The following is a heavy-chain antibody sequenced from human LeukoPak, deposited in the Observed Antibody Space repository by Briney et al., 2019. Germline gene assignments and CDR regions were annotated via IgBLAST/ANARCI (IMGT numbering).Heavy chain of an antibody. CDR2: IYPGDSDT. D-gene: IGHD2-15*01. CDR3: VRRRYCRGGNLFSNVFDM. CDR1: GSIITNYW. Sequence: KIGASLQICSVGAGSIITNYWSGWGRQLPGKGLEWMGIIYPGDSDTKYSPSCQGQVTISADESLHSAYLQWSRLYASDTAMSYCVRRRYCRGGNLFSNVFDMWGRGTMVTVSS. V-gene: IGHV5-51*01. J-gene: IGHJ3*02.